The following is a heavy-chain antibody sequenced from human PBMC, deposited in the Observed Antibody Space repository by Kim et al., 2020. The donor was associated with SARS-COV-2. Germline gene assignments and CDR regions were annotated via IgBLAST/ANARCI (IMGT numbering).Heavy chain of an antibody. J-gene: IGHJ4*02. CDR2: GST. CDR3: AKRPAHFDY. V-gene: IGHV3-23*01. Sequence: GSTSYADSVKGRFTISRDNSKNTLYLQMNSLRAEDTAVYYCAKRPAHFDYWGQGTLVTVSS. D-gene: IGHD2-2*01.